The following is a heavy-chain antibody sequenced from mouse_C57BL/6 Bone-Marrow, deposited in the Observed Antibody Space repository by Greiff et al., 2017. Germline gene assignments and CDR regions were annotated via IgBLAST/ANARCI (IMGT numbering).Heavy chain of an antibody. CDR1: GYTFTSYG. D-gene: IGHD2-4*01. V-gene: IGHV1-81*01. J-gene: IGHJ2*01. CDR3: ALSTMITTGYFDY. CDR2: IYPRSGNT. Sequence: VQRVESGAELARPGASVKLSCKASGYTFTSYGISWVKQRTGQGLEWIGEIYPRSGNTYYNEKFKGKATLTADKSSSTAYMELRSLTSEDSAVYFCALSTMITTGYFDYWGQGTTLTVSS.